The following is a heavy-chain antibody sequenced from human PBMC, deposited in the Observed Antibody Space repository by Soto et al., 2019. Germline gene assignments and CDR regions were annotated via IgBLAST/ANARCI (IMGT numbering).Heavy chain of an antibody. CDR3: ARDWDYAVDY. Sequence: ASVKVSCKASGYTFTFTSSGITWVRQAPGQGLGWMGWISTYDGNTDYTQKLQGRLTMTTDTSTSTAYMELRSLRSDDTAVYYCARDWDYAVDYWGQGTLVTVS. D-gene: IGHD4-17*01. J-gene: IGHJ4*02. CDR2: ISTYDGNT. V-gene: IGHV1-18*01. CDR1: GYTFTFTSSG.